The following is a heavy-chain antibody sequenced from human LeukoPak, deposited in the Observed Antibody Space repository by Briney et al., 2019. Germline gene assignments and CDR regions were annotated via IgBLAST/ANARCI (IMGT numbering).Heavy chain of an antibody. Sequence: PGGSLRLSCAASGFTFSSFAMTWVRQAPGKGLEWVSTINNSGDSTYYGDSVKGRFTISGDNSKNTLYPQMNSLRAEDTAVYYCAKDHSSYDILTGYPLTWGQGTLVTVSS. J-gene: IGHJ5*02. CDR1: GFTFSSFA. V-gene: IGHV3-23*01. D-gene: IGHD3-9*01. CDR3: AKDHSSYDILTGYPLT. CDR2: INNSGDST.